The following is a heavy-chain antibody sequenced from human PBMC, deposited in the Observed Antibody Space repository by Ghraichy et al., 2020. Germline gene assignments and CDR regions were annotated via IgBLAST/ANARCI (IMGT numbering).Heavy chain of an antibody. J-gene: IGHJ6*02. CDR3: ARVSTMYYYDSSGLGGGMDV. D-gene: IGHD3-22*01. V-gene: IGHV3-48*03. CDR1: GFTFSSYE. CDR2: ISSSGSTI. Sequence: GGSLRLSCAASGFTFSSYEMNWVRQAPGKGLEWVSYISSSGSTIYYADSVKGRFTISRDNAKNSLYLQMNSLRAEDTAVYYCARVSTMYYYDSSGLGGGMDVWGQGTTVTVSS.